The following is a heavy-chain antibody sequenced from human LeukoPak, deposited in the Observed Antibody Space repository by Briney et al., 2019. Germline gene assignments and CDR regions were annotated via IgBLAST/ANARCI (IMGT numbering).Heavy chain of an antibody. D-gene: IGHD6-13*01. CDR3: ARGGFSSSWYYRN. V-gene: IGHV3-7*01. Sequence: GGSLRFSCAASGFTFSSYWMSWVRQAPGMGLEWVANINQDESEKYYVDSMKGRFTISRDNAKNSLYLQINSLRAEDTAVYYCARGGFSSSWYYRNWGQGTLVTVSS. CDR2: INQDESEK. J-gene: IGHJ4*02. CDR1: GFTFSSYW.